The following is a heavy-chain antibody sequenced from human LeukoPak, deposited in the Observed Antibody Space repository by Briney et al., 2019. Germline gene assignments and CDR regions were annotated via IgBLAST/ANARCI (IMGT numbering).Heavy chain of an antibody. D-gene: IGHD3-10*01. CDR2: ISSNSRTI. V-gene: IGHV3-48*01. Sequence: GGSLGLSCAASGFTFSTYSMNWVRQAPGKGLEWISYISSNSRTIYYAGSVKGRLIVSRDNAKNSLDLHMNTLRAEDTAVYYCARGRGNYFYGMDVWGQGTTVTVSS. J-gene: IGHJ6*02. CDR1: GFTFSTYS. CDR3: ARGRGNYFYGMDV.